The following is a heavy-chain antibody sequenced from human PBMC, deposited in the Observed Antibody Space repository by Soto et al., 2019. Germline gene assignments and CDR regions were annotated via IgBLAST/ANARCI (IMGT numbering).Heavy chain of an antibody. D-gene: IGHD3-3*01. CDR2: INHTGGT. J-gene: IGHJ5*02. CDR1: GGSFNGYY. CDR3: ATRITVFGLLIPPFDP. V-gene: IGHV4-34*01. Sequence: XGTLSLTCAVYGGSFNGYYWNWIRQPPGKGLEWIGEINHTGGTHHNPSLKSRVTMSVDTSKNQFSLRLSSVTAADTAIYYCATRITVFGLLIPPFDPWGQGTQVTVSS.